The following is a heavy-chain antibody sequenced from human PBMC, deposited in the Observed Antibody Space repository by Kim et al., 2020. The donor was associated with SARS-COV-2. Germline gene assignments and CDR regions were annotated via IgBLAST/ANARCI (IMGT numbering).Heavy chain of an antibody. V-gene: IGHV3-74*01. CDR1: GFTFSTYW. D-gene: IGHD2-2*01. CDR3: ARPSSTSCPWYYMDV. Sequence: GGSLRLSCAPSGFTFSTYWMYWVRQAPGKGLVWVSRINSDGSRTNYADSVKGRFTISRDNAKNTLYLQMNSLRAEDTAVYYCARPSSTSCPWYYMDVWGKGTTVTVSS. CDR2: INSDGSRT. J-gene: IGHJ6*03.